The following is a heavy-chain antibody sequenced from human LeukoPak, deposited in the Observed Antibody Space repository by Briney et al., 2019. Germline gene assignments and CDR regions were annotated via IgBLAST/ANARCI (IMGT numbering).Heavy chain of an antibody. Sequence: SETLSLTCAVYGGSFSGYYWSWIRQPPGKGLEWIGEINHSGSTNYNPSLKSRVTISVDTSKNQFSLKLSSVTPADTAVYYCASRRPDIVVVPASKRSYYYYYMDVWGKGTTVTVSS. D-gene: IGHD2-2*01. CDR3: ASRRPDIVVVPASKRSYYYYYMDV. V-gene: IGHV4-34*01. CDR2: INHSGST. CDR1: GGSFSGYY. J-gene: IGHJ6*03.